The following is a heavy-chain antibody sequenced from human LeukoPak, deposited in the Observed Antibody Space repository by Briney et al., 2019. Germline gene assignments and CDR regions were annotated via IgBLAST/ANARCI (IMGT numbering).Heavy chain of an antibody. CDR2: SSGSGSST. V-gene: IGHV3-23*01. J-gene: IGHJ6*02. CDR3: AKVTAVAGTETSDYYYYGMDV. D-gene: IGHD6-19*01. CDR1: GFTFSSYG. Sequence: GGSLTLSCAASGFTFSSYGMSWVRQAPGKGLEWVSASSGSGSSTYYADSVKGRFTISSDNSKNTLYLQMNSLRAEDTAVYYCAKVTAVAGTETSDYYYYGMDVWGQGTTVTVSS.